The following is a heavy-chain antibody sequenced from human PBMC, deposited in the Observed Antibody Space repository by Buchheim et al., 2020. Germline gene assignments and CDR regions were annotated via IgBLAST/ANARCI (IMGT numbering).Heavy chain of an antibody. CDR2: ISHDRSSE. CDR1: GFTFSDYP. D-gene: IGHD1-14*01. V-gene: IGHV3-30-3*01. J-gene: IGHJ4*02. Sequence: QVQLVESGGGVVQPGRSLRLSCAASGFTFSDYPMHWVRQAPGKGLEWVAVISHDRSSEYYGDSVKGRFTIFRDNAKNTLYLQMNSLRAEDTAVYYCTTGALAESWGQGTL. CDR3: TTGALAES.